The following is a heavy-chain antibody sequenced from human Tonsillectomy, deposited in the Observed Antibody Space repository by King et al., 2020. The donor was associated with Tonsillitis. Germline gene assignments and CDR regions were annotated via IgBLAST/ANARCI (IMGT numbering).Heavy chain of an antibody. V-gene: IGHV4-39*01. J-gene: IGHJ3*02. CDR2: IYYSGST. CDR1: GGSVTSSSYF. CDR3: ARRDRTTVTTRPVDI. Sequence: QLQESGPGLVKPSETLSLTCTVSGGSVTSSSYFWGWIRQPPGKGLEWIGSIYYSGSTYYNPSLKSRVTISVDTSKNQFSLKLSSVTAADTAVYYWARRDRTTVTTRPVDIWGQGTLVTVAS. D-gene: IGHD4-17*01.